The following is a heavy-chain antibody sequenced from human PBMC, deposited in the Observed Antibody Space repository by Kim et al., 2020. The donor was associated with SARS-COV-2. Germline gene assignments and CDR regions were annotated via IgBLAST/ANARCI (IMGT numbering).Heavy chain of an antibody. D-gene: IGHD3-22*01. Sequence: ASVKVSCKASGYTFTSYGISWVRQAPGQGLEWMGWISSYNGNTNYAQKLQGRVTMTTDTSTSTAYMELRSLRSDDTAVYYCARDRGPEAYYYDSSGYLGIDYRGQGTLVTVSS. CDR1: GYTFTSYG. CDR3: ARDRGPEAYYYDSSGYLGIDY. V-gene: IGHV1-18*01. CDR2: ISSYNGNT. J-gene: IGHJ4*02.